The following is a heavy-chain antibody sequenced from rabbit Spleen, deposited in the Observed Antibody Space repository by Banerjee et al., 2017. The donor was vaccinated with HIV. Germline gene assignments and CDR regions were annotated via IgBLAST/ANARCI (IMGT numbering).Heavy chain of an antibody. CDR1: GFSFNSGYD. CDR3: ARDLAGAVGWNFDL. CDR2: INLEANND. Sequence: QEQLEESGGGLVKPGASLTLTCTASGFSFNSGYDMCWVRQAPGKGLELIACINLEANNDGYANWAKGRFTITRSTSLNTVTLKMTSTTAADTASYFCARDLAGAVGWNFDLWGPGTLVTVS. V-gene: IGHV1S43*01. J-gene: IGHJ4*01. D-gene: IGHD4-1*01.